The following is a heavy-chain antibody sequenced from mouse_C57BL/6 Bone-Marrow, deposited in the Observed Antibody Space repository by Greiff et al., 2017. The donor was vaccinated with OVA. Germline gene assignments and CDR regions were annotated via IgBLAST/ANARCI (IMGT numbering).Heavy chain of an antibody. Sequence: VQLQQPGAELVMPGASVKLSCKASGYTFTSYWMHWVKQRPGQGLEWIGEIDPSDSYTNYNQKFKGKSPLTVDKSSSTAYMQLSSLTSEYSAVYYCASYDYDDGGYYAMDYWGQGTSVTVSS. J-gene: IGHJ4*01. CDR3: ASYDYDDGGYYAMDY. CDR1: GYTFTSYW. CDR2: IDPSDSYT. V-gene: IGHV1-69*01. D-gene: IGHD2-4*01.